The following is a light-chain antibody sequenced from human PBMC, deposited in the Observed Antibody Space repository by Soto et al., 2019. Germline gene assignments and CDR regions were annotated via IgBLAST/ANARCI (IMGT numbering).Light chain of an antibody. J-gene: IGKJ5*01. Sequence: IHMTHSPSSLSASVGDRVAITCQASLDITNSLNWYQQKSGKAPNLLIYDASKLETGVPSRFSGSGSGTDFTFTISSLQPEDIATYYCQQYDNVPITFGQGTRLEI. CDR1: LDITNS. CDR3: QQYDNVPIT. CDR2: DAS. V-gene: IGKV1-33*01.